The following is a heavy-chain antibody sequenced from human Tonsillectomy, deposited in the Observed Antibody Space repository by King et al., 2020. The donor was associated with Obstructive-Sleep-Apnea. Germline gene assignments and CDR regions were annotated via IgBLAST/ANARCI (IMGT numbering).Heavy chain of an antibody. Sequence: VQLVESGGGLVQPGGSLRLSCAASGFTFSSYWMSWVRQAPGKGLEWVANIEQDGSERYYVDSLKGRFTISRDNAKNSLYLQMNSLRAEDTAVYYCARAFYSSSWGGFGYWGQGTLVTVSS. V-gene: IGHV3-7*04. CDR2: IEQDGSER. CDR1: GFTFSSYW. CDR3: ARAFYSSSWGGFGY. D-gene: IGHD6-13*01. J-gene: IGHJ4*02.